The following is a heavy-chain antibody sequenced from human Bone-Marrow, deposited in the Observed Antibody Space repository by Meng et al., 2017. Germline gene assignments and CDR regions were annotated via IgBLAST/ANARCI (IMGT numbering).Heavy chain of an antibody. CDR1: GFTFSSDS. D-gene: IGHD5-24*01. J-gene: IGHJ4*02. CDR3: AVSYDGYNYYFDY. Sequence: GGSLRLSCAAAGFTFSSDSMNWVRQAPGKGLEWVSSISSSSSYIYYADSVKGRFTISRDNAKNSLYLQMNSLRAEDTAVYYCAVSYDGYNYYFDYWGQGTLVTVSS. CDR2: ISSSSSYI. V-gene: IGHV3-21*01.